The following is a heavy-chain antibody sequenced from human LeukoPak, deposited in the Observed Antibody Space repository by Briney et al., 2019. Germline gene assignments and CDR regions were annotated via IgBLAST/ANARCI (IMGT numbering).Heavy chain of an antibody. V-gene: IGHV4-59*01. CDR1: GGSISSYY. CDR2: IYYSGST. Sequence: SETLSLTCTVSGGSISSYYWSWIRQPPGKGLEWIGYIYYSGSTNYNPSLKSRVTISVDTSKNQFSLTLSSVTAADTAVYYCARVGLVPGDAFDIWGQGTMVTVSS. J-gene: IGHJ3*02. CDR3: ARVGLVPGDAFDI. D-gene: IGHD6-19*01.